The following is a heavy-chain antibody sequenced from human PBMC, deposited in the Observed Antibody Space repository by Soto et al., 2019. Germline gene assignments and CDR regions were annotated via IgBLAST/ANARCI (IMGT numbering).Heavy chain of an antibody. CDR2: IYSGGST. V-gene: IGHV3-66*01. CDR1: GFTFDDYA. D-gene: IGHD3-3*01. CDR3: ARARNDFWSGYYDAFDI. Sequence: GGSLRLSCAASGFTFDDYAMHWVRQAPGKGLEWVSVIYSGGSTYYADSVKGRFTISRHNSKNTLYLQMNSLRAEDTAVYYCARARNDFWSGYYDAFDIWGQGTMVTVSS. J-gene: IGHJ3*02.